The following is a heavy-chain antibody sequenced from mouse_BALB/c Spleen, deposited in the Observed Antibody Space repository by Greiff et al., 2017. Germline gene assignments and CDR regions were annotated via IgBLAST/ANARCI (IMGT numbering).Heavy chain of an antibody. Sequence: QVQLKQSGAELAKPGASVKMSCKASGYTFTSYWMHWVKQRPGQGLEWIGYINPSTGYTEYNQKFKDKATLTADKSSSTAYMQLSSLTSEDSAVYCCARSPYSPYAMDYWGQGTSVTVSS. V-gene: IGHV1-7*01. CDR1: GYTFTSYW. J-gene: IGHJ4*01. CDR2: INPSTGYT. D-gene: IGHD2-12*01. CDR3: ARSPYSPYAMDY.